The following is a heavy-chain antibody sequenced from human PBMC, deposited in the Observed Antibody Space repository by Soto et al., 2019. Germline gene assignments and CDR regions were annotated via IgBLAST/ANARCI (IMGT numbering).Heavy chain of an antibody. J-gene: IGHJ5*02. V-gene: IGHV4-39*01. CDR2: IYYSGST. Sequence: QLQLQESGPGLVKPSETLSLTCTVSGGSISSSSYYWGWIRQPPGKGLEWIGSIYYSGSTYYNPSLKSRVTISVDTSKNQFSLKLSSVTAADTAVYYCARHADIVVVPAAMLGWFDPWGQGTLVTVSS. CDR1: GGSISSSSYY. CDR3: ARHADIVVVPAAMLGWFDP. D-gene: IGHD2-2*01.